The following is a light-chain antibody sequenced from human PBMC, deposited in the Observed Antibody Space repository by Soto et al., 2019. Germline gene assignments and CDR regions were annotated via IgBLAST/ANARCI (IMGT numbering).Light chain of an antibody. CDR3: QQYESLVH. Sequence: DIQMTQSPSTLSASVGDRVTITCRASQSISSWLAWYQQKPGKAPKLLIYDASTLETGVPSRFSGSGYGTEFTFTISGLQPEDVATYYCQQYESLVHFGGGTKVEIK. CDR2: DAS. V-gene: IGKV1-5*01. J-gene: IGKJ4*01. CDR1: QSISSW.